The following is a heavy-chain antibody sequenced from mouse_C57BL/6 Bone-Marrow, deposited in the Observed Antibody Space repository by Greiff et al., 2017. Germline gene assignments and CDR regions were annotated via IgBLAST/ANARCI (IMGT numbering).Heavy chain of an antibody. CDR1: GYTFTSYW. V-gene: IGHV1-64*01. J-gene: IGHJ2*01. CDR3: ARRDYGSYFDD. Sequence: VQLQQPGAELVKPGASVKLSCKASGYTFTSYWMHWVKQRPEQGLEWIGMIHPNSGSTNYNEKFKSKATLTVDKSSSTAYMQLSSLTSEDSAVYYCARRDYGSYFDDGGQGTTLTVSS. D-gene: IGHD1-1*01. CDR2: IHPNSGST.